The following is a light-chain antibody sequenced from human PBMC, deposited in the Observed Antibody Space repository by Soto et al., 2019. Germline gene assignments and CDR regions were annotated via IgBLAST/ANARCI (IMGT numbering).Light chain of an antibody. V-gene: IGKV3-11*01. CDR2: DAS. Sequence: EIVLTQSPATLSLSPGESATLSCRASQSVSSHLAWYQQKPGHGPRLLIYDASNRATGIPARFSGSGSGTDVTLAISSLEPEDVAVYYCQQRNSWPLTFGGGTRVEI. CDR3: QQRNSWPLT. J-gene: IGKJ4*01. CDR1: QSVSSH.